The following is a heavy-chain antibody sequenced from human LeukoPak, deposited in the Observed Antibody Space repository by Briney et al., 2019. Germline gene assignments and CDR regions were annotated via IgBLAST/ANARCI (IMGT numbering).Heavy chain of an antibody. V-gene: IGHV4-61*01. J-gene: IGHJ6*02. CDR2: IYYSGST. CDR3: ARDPYDFWSGYPYGMDV. CDR1: GGSFSSGSYY. D-gene: IGHD3-3*01. Sequence: PSETLSLTCTVSGGSFSSGSYYWSWIRQPPGTGLEWIGYIYYSGSTNYNPSLKSRVTISVDTSKNQFSLKLSSVTAADTAVYYCARDPYDFWSGYPYGMDVWGQGTTVTVSS.